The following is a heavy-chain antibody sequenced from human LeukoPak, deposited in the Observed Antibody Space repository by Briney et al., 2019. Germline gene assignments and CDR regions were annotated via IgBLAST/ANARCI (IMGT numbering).Heavy chain of an antibody. CDR1: GFTFGSFG. D-gene: IGHD5-12*01. CDR2: ISYDGSDK. CDR3: AKGPDIVATIVDY. Sequence: GGSLRLSCVASGFTFGSFGMHWVRQAPGKGLQWAALISYDGSDKYYEDSVKGRFTISRDNSKNTLYLQMNSLRAEDTAVYYCAKGPDIVATIVDYWGQGTLVTVSS. J-gene: IGHJ4*02. V-gene: IGHV3-30*18.